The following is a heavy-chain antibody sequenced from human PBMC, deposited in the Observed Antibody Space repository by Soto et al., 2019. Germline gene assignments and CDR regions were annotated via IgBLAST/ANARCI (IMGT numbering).Heavy chain of an antibody. J-gene: IGHJ4*02. V-gene: IGHV1-18*01. CDR2: ISAYNGNT. CDR3: ASRLGLYSGSEFDY. CDR1: GYTFTSHG. Sequence: ASVKVSCKASGYTFTSHGISWVRQAPGQGLEWMGWISAYNGNTNYAQKLQGRVTMTTDTSTSTAYMELSSLRSEDTAVYYCASRLGLYSGSEFDYWGQGTPVTVSS. D-gene: IGHD1-26*01.